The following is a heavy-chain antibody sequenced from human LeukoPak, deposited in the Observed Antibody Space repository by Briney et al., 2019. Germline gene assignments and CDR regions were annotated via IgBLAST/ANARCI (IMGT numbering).Heavy chain of an antibody. D-gene: IGHD2-15*01. V-gene: IGHV3-30*18. CDR1: GFTFRSYG. CDR2: ISYDGSNK. Sequence: GGSLRLSCAASGFTFRSYGMHWVRQAPGKGLQWVAVISYDGSNKYYADSVKGRFTISRDNSKNTLYLQMNSLRAEDTAVYYCAKEKARFCSGGRCYGMDVWGQGTTVTVSS. CDR3: AKEKARFCSGGRCYGMDV. J-gene: IGHJ6*02.